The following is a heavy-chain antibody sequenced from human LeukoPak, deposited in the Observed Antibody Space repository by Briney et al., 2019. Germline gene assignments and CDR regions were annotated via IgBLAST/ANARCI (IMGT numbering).Heavy chain of an antibody. CDR2: IKQDGSEK. CDR1: GFTFSSYW. CDR3: ARRPFYGDSYYFDY. J-gene: IGHJ4*02. D-gene: IGHD4-17*01. Sequence: GGSLRLSCAASGFTFSSYWMSWVRQAPGKGLEWVANIKQDGSEKYYVDSVEGRSTISRDNAKNSLYLQMNSLRAEDTAVYYCARRPFYGDSYYFDYWGQGTLVTVSS. V-gene: IGHV3-7*03.